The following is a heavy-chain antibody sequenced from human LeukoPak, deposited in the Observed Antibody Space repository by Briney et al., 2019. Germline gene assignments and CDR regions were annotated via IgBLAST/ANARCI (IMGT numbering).Heavy chain of an antibody. V-gene: IGHV4-59*01. CDR3: ANGIPNYYFYYMDV. CDR1: GASISTYY. D-gene: IGHD5-18*01. CDR2: IYYFGGT. Sequence: PSETLSLTCTVSGASISTYYWSWIRQPPGKGLEWTGSIYYFGGTNYNPSLKSRITISVDTPKNQVSLKLTSVTAADTAVYYCANGIPNYYFYYMDVWGRGTMVTVSS. J-gene: IGHJ6*03.